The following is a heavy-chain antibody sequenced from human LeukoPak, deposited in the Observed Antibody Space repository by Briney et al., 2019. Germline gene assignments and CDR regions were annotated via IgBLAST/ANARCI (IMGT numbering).Heavy chain of an antibody. CDR2: IYYSGAI. CDR1: GDSMRSYF. J-gene: IGHJ6*03. D-gene: IGHD2-2*01. V-gene: IGHV4-59*12. Sequence: SETLSLTCTVSGDSMRSYFWSWIRQPPGKGLEWIGYIYYSGAINYNPFLKSRVTISVDTSKNQFSLKLSSVTAADTAVYYCARVGSSRLYMDVWGKGTTVTVSS. CDR3: ARVGSSRLYMDV.